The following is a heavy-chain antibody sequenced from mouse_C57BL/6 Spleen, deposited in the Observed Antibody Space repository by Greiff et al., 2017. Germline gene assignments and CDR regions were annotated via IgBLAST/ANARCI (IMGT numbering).Heavy chain of an antibody. Sequence: VQLQQPGAELVMPGASVKLSCKASGYTFTSYWMHWVKQRPGQGLAWIGEIDPSDSYTNYNQKFKGKSTVTVDKSSSTAYMQLSSLTSADSAVYYCARRIYYGSSDGFAYWGQGTLVTVSA. CDR1: GYTFTSYW. CDR3: ARRIYYGSSDGFAY. CDR2: IDPSDSYT. D-gene: IGHD1-1*01. V-gene: IGHV1-69*01. J-gene: IGHJ3*01.